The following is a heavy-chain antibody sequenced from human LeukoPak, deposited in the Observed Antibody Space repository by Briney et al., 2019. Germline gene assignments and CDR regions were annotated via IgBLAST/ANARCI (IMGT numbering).Heavy chain of an antibody. CDR3: ARRYYGSATYRLPYDY. J-gene: IGHJ4*02. V-gene: IGHV3-21*01. CDR1: GFNFETYS. CDR2: ISSDSDGSPTGYI. D-gene: IGHD3-22*01. Sequence: PGGSLRLSCVASGFNFETYSMNWVRQAPGGGPEWISFISSDSDGSPTGYIYYADSVKGRFTISRENAENSLYLQMSSLRAEDTAVYYCARRYYGSATYRLPYDYWGQGTLVTVSS.